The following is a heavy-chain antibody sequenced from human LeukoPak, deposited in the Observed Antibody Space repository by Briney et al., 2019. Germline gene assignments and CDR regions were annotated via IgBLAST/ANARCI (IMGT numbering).Heavy chain of an antibody. J-gene: IGHJ4*02. CDR2: ISGSGGST. CDR1: GFTFSSYA. Sequence: GGSLRLSCAASGFTFSSYAMSWVRQAPGKGLEWVSAISGSGGSTHYADSVKGRFTISRDNSKNTLYLEMNSLRAEGTAVYYCAKSRIQLWSIYDSWGQGTLVTVSS. CDR3: AKSRIQLWSIYDS. D-gene: IGHD5-18*01. V-gene: IGHV3-23*01.